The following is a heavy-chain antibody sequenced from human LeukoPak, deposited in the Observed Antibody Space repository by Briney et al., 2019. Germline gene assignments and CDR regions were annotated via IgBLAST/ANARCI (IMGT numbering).Heavy chain of an antibody. Sequence: PGRSLRLSCAASGFTFSSYGMHWVRQAPGKGLEWVAVISYDGSNKYYADSVKGRFTISRDNSKNTLYLRMNSLRAEDTAVYYCAKEGRYCSGGSCYSSWGQGTLVTVSS. CDR2: ISYDGSNK. J-gene: IGHJ4*02. D-gene: IGHD2-15*01. CDR1: GFTFSSYG. CDR3: AKEGRYCSGGSCYSS. V-gene: IGHV3-30*18.